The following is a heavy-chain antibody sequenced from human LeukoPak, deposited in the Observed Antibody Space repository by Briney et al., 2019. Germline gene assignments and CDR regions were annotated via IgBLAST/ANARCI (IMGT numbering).Heavy chain of an antibody. D-gene: IGHD3-3*01. CDR2: INPSGGST. Sequence: ASVKVSCTASGYTFTSYYMHWVRQAPGQGLEWMGIINPSGGSTSYAQKFQGRVTMTRDTSTSTVYMELSSLRSEDTAVYYCARDRGYYDFWSGYHLFDYWGQGTLVTVSS. J-gene: IGHJ4*02. CDR1: GYTFTSYY. V-gene: IGHV1-46*01. CDR3: ARDRGYYDFWSGYHLFDY.